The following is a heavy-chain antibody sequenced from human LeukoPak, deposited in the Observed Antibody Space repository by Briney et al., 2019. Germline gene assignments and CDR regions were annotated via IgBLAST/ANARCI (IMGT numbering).Heavy chain of an antibody. J-gene: IGHJ4*02. CDR1: GFTFRSYA. CDR3: ARDFSERYSLDY. D-gene: IGHD5-24*01. Sequence: PGGSLRLSCAASGFTFRSYAMHWVRQAPGKGLEWVSFISYDGSIKYYADSVKGRFTISRDNSKNTVYLQMNGLRAEDTAVYYCARDFSERYSLDYWGQGTLVTVSS. CDR2: ISYDGSIK. V-gene: IGHV3-30-3*01.